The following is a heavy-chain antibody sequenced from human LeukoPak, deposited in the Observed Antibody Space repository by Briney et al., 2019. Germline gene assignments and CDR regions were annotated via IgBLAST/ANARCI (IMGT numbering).Heavy chain of an antibody. D-gene: IGHD3-10*01. J-gene: IGHJ6*03. CDR2: INPNSGST. Sequence: ASVKVSCKASGYTFTGYYMHWVRQAPGQGLEWMGWINPNSGSTNYAQKFQGRVTMTRDTSISTAYMELSRLRSDDTAVYYCARTGNYYYYMDVWGKGTTVTISS. CDR1: GYTFTGYY. CDR3: ARTGNYYYYMDV. V-gene: IGHV1-2*02.